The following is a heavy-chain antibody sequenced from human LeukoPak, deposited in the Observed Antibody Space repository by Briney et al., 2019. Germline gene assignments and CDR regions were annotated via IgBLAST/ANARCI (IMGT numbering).Heavy chain of an antibody. CDR3: AKVNTMVRGVITAHPHFDY. J-gene: IGHJ4*02. V-gene: IGHV4-38-2*02. Sequence: PSETLSLTCTASGYSISSGYYWGWIRQPPGKGLEWIGSIYHSGSTYYNPSLKSRVTISVDTSKNQFSLKLSSVTAADTAVYYCAKVNTMVRGVITAHPHFDYWGQGTLVTVSS. D-gene: IGHD3-10*01. CDR2: IYHSGST. CDR1: GYSISSGYY.